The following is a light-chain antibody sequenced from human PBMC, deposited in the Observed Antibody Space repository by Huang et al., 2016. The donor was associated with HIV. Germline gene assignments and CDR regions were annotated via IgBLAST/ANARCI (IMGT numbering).Light chain of an antibody. CDR3: MQASHGAAT. CDR1: QILVYGYCNIY. V-gene: IGKV2-30*01. Sequence: DVLLTQSPLSLPVTLGQPAFITCKSNQILVYGYCNIYLNWFHQRPGHSPRRLIYKLSNRDSGVPDRFSAGGSGTDFTLWISEVEAEDVGDYYCMQASHGAATFGQGTRVDIK. CDR2: KLS. J-gene: IGKJ1*01.